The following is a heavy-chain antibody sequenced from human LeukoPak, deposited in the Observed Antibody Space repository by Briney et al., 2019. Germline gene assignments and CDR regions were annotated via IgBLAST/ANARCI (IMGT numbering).Heavy chain of an antibody. Sequence: SETLSLTCTVSGGSISSSSYYWGWIRQPPGKGLEWIGSIYYSGSTYYNPSLKSRVTISVDTSKNQFSLKLSSVTAADTAVYYCARSFGAVVPAPVDYWGQGTLVTVSS. V-gene: IGHV4-39*01. J-gene: IGHJ4*02. CDR3: ARSFGAVVPAPVDY. CDR1: GGSISSSSYY. CDR2: IYYSGST. D-gene: IGHD2-2*01.